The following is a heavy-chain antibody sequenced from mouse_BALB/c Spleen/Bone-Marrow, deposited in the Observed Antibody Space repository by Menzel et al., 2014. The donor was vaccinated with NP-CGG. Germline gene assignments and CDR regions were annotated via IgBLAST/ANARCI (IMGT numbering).Heavy chain of an antibody. CDR2: INPGSRST. J-gene: IGHJ2*01. Sequence: VNVVESGAELARPGTSVKVSCKASGYAFTNYLIEWVKQRPGQGLEWIGVINPGSRSTNYNEKFKGKATLTADKSSSTAYMQLSSLTSDDSAVYFCARRTTGVAPFDYWGQGTTLTVSS. D-gene: IGHD1-1*01. V-gene: IGHV1-54*01. CDR1: GYAFTNYL. CDR3: ARRTTGVAPFDY.